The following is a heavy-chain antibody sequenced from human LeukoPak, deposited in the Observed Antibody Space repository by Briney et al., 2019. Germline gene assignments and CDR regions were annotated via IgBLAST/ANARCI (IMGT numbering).Heavy chain of an antibody. CDR2: IIPIFGTA. CDR3: ARDPLWFGELSLTFDY. D-gene: IGHD3-10*01. V-gene: IGHV1-69*05. CDR1: GGTFSSYA. J-gene: IGHJ4*02. Sequence: SVKVSCKASGGTFSSYAISWVRQAPGQGLEWMGGIIPIFGTANYAQKFQGRVTMTRDMSTSTVYMELSSLRSEDTAVYYCARDPLWFGELSLTFDYWGQGTLVTVSS.